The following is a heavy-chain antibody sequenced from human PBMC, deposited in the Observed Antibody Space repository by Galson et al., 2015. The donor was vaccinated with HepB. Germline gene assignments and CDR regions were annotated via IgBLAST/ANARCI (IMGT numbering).Heavy chain of an antibody. CDR3: ARVHIVVVTAIQ. CDR2: INAGNGNT. D-gene: IGHD2-21*02. J-gene: IGHJ4*02. V-gene: IGHV1-3*01. CDR1: GYTFTSYA. Sequence: VKVSCKASGYTFTSYAMHWVRQAPGQRLEWMGWINAGNGNTKYSQKFQGRVTITRDTSASTAYMELSSLRSEDTAVYYCARVHIVVVTAIQWGQGTLVTVSS.